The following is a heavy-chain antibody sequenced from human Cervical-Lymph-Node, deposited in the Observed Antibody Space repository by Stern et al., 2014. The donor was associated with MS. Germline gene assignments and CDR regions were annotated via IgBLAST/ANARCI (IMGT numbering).Heavy chain of an antibody. V-gene: IGHV3-48*02. CDR3: AKLWSTVSSFDH. Sequence: VQLVESGGGLVKPGGSLRLSCTASGINLRSYSMNWVRQAPGKGLEWISYITGSSTTVYYADSVKGRFSISRDNAKNSLYLDMNSLKDEDTAVYYCAKLWSTVSSFDHWGQGTLVTVSS. J-gene: IGHJ4*02. CDR1: GINLRSYS. D-gene: IGHD5/OR15-5a*01. CDR2: ITGSSTTV.